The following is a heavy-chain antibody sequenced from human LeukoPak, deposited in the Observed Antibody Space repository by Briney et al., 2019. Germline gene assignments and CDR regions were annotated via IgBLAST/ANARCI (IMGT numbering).Heavy chain of an antibody. Sequence: ASVKVSCKASGYTFTSYGISWARQAPGQGLEWMGWISAYNGNTNYAQKLQGRVTMTTDTSTSTAYMELRSLRSDDTAVYYCARALYSGYSYGYLDHWGQGTLVTVSS. J-gene: IGHJ4*02. CDR1: GYTFTSYG. D-gene: IGHD5-18*01. CDR3: ARALYSGYSYGYLDH. V-gene: IGHV1-18*01. CDR2: ISAYNGNT.